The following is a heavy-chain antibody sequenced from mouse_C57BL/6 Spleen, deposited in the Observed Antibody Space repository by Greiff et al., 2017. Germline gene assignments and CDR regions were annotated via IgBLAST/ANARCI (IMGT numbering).Heavy chain of an antibody. D-gene: IGHD3-1*01. V-gene: IGHV1-50*01. CDR2: IDPPASYT. CDR1: GHTFTCYW. J-gene: IGHJ2*01. Sequence: VMQSCKASGHTFTCYWMQWVKPRPGQGLEWIGEIDPPASYTHYNQKFKGKATLTVYTSSSTAYMQLSSLTSEDSAVYYCARSRAGFDYWGQGTTLTVSS. CDR3: ARSRAGFDY.